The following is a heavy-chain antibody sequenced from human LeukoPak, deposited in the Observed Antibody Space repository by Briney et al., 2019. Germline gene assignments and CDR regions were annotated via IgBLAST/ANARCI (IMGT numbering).Heavy chain of an antibody. D-gene: IGHD1-1*01. CDR3: ARDQNDRDAFDI. CDR1: GFTFSSYG. CDR2: IWYDGSNK. J-gene: IGHJ3*02. V-gene: IGHV3-33*01. Sequence: GGSLRLSCAASGFTFSSYGMHRVRQAPGKGLEWVAVIWYDGSNKYYADSVKGRFTISRDNSKNTLYLQMNSLRAEDTAVYYCARDQNDRDAFDIWGQGTMVTVSS.